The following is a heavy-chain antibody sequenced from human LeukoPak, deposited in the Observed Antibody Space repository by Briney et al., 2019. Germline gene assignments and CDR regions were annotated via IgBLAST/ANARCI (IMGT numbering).Heavy chain of an antibody. Sequence: PGGSLRLSCAASGFTVSSNYMSWVRQAPGKGLEWVSVIYSGGSTYYADSVKGRFTISRDSSKNTLYLQMNSLRAEDTAVYYCARTSAAGFGEAYYYMDVWGKGTTVTVSS. J-gene: IGHJ6*03. D-gene: IGHD3-10*01. CDR3: ARTSAAGFGEAYYYMDV. V-gene: IGHV3-66*01. CDR2: IYSGGST. CDR1: GFTVSSNY.